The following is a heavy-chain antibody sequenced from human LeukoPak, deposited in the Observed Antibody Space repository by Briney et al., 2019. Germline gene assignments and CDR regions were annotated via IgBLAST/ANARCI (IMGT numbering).Heavy chain of an antibody. Sequence: ASVKVSCKASGYTFTSYGISWVRQAPGQGLEWMGWMNPNSGNTGYAQKFQGRVTMTRNTSISTAYMELSSLRSEDTAVYYCARSFLKLELLPIDAFDIWGQGTMVTVSS. CDR3: ARSFLKLELLPIDAFDI. CDR1: GYTFTSYG. D-gene: IGHD1-7*01. J-gene: IGHJ3*02. V-gene: IGHV1-8*02. CDR2: MNPNSGNT.